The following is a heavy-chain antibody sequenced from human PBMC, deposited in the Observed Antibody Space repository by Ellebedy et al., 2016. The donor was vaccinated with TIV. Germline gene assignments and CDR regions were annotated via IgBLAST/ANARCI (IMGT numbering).Heavy chain of an antibody. Sequence: GESLKISCVGSGFTFSDYAIHWVRQAPGKGLEWVAVISNDGSNEYYADSVNGRFTLSGDNSKSTVYLQMSSLRPNDTAVYYIEREGGGQQLLPVHWGQGTLVTVSS. CDR1: GFTFSDYA. J-gene: IGHJ4*02. CDR2: ISNDGSNE. D-gene: IGHD6-13*01. V-gene: IGHV3-30*11. CDR3: EREGGGQQLLPVH.